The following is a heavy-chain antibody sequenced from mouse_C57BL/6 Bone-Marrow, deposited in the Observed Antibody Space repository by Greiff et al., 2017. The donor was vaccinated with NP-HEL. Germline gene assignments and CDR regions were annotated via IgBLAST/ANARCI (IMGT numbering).Heavy chain of an antibody. CDR3: ARGFITTVVATRYFDV. J-gene: IGHJ1*03. CDR2: IDPSDSYT. D-gene: IGHD1-1*01. V-gene: IGHV1-59*01. CDR1: GYTFTSYW. Sequence: VQLQQPGAELVRPGTSVKLSCKASGYTFTSYWMHWVKQRPGQGLEWIGVIDPSDSYTNYNQKFKGKATLTVDTSSSTAYMQLSSLTSEDSAVYYCARGFITTVVATRYFDVWGTGTTVTVSS.